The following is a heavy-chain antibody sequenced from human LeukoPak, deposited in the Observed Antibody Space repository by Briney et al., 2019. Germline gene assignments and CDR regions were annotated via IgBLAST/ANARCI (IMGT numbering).Heavy chain of an antibody. Sequence: ASVKVSCKASGYTFTSYDINWVRQATGQGLEWMGWMNPNSGNTGYAQKFQGRVTMTTDTSTSTAYMELRSLRSDDTAVYYCARDEVATIGDYWGQGTLVTVSS. CDR1: GYTFTSYD. D-gene: IGHD5-12*01. J-gene: IGHJ4*02. CDR2: MNPNSGNT. CDR3: ARDEVATIGDY. V-gene: IGHV1-8*01.